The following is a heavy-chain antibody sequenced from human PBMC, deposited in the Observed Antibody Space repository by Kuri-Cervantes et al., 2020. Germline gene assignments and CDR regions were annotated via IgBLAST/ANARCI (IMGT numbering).Heavy chain of an antibody. J-gene: IGHJ4*02. CDR1: GFTFSRSW. CDR2: VNSDAYAT. CDR3: AKVWGGGDYYDH. Sequence: GGSLRLSCAASGFTFSRSWMHWVRQAPGKGLAWVSRVNSDAYATDYADFVRGRFTVSRDNAKNTLYLQMNSLRAEDTAMYYCAKVWGGGDYYDHWGQGTLVTVSS. V-gene: IGHV3-74*01. D-gene: IGHD2-21*01.